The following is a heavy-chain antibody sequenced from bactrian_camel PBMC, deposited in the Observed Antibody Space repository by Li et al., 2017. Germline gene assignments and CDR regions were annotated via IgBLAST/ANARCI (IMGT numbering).Heavy chain of an antibody. Sequence: HVQLVESGGGSVETGGSLRLSCAQSETIARRWYMAWFRQAPGKEREGVACVENAGGTHYADSVKGRFTVSEDIDKHIVYLQMNSLGSEDAGTYYCAAAYTCTFKEGHVQYWGQGTQVTVS. V-gene: IGHV3S53*01. CDR1: ETIARRWY. CDR3: AAAYTCTFKEGHVQY. J-gene: IGHJ4*01. CDR2: VENAGGT.